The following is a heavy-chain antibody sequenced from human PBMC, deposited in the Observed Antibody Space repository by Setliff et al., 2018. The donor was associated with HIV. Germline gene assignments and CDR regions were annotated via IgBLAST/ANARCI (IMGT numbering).Heavy chain of an antibody. J-gene: IGHJ6*03. CDR3: VRNPRIAVAGTDYYYYMDV. V-gene: IGHV1-46*01. CDR2: INPAGNPT. CDR1: GYTFTSDY. D-gene: IGHD6-19*01. Sequence: GASVKVSCKASGYTFTSDYIHWVRQAPGQGLEWMGIINPAGNPTSYAQKFQGRLTMTRDTSTNTVYMELSSLRSEDSAVYYCVRNPRIAVAGTDYYYYMDVWGKGTTVTVSS.